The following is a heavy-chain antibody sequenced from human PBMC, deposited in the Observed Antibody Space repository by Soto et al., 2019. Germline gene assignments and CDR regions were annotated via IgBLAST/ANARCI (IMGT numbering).Heavy chain of an antibody. V-gene: IGHV3-7*01. CDR2: INQDGSEK. CDR1: GFTFSSFW. CDR3: ARDSPSSSRWIHFDY. Sequence: GGSLRLSCAASGFTFSSFWMAWVRQAPGKGLEWVANINQDGSEKYYVDSVKGRFTISRDNGKNSLSLQMNSLRAEDTAVYYCARDSPSSSRWIHFDYWGQGALVTVSS. J-gene: IGHJ4*02. D-gene: IGHD6-13*01.